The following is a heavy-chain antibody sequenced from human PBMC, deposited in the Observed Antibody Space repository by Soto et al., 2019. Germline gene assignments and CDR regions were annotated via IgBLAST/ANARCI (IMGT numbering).Heavy chain of an antibody. CDR1: GFTFSNAW. J-gene: IGHJ4*02. V-gene: IGHV3-15*01. Sequence: EVQLVESGGKLVKPGGSLRLSCAASGFTFSNAWMSWVRQGPGKGLEWVGRIKSKTDGATTDYAAPVKGRFTISRDDSKTTLYLQMNSLKTEDTAVYYCTTEFRVGGIADYWGQGTMVTVSS. D-gene: IGHD3-3*01. CDR2: IKSKTDGATT. CDR3: TTEFRVGGIADY.